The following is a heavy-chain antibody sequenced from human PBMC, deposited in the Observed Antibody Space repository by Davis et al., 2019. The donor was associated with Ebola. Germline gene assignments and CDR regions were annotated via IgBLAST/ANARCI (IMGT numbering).Heavy chain of an antibody. J-gene: IGHJ5*02. D-gene: IGHD3-9*01. CDR1: GGSISSGGYS. Sequence: PSETLSLTCAVSGGSISSGGYSWSWIRQPPGKGLEWIGYIHSSGSTSFNPSLKRRVTISLDPSKSHFSLSLTSVIAADTAVYYCARAPPYNFLTGNSFGFDPWGQGTLVTVSS. V-gene: IGHV4-61*03. CDR2: IHSSGST. CDR3: ARAPPYNFLTGNSFGFDP.